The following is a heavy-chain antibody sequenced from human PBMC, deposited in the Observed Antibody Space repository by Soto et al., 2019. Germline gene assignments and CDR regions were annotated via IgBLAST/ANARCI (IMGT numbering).Heavy chain of an antibody. CDR1: GFTFSSYS. CDR2: ISSSSSTI. Sequence: PGGSLRLSCAASGFTFSSYSMNWVRQAPGKGLEWVSYISSSSSTIYYADSVKGRFTISRDNAKNSLYLQMNSLRDEDTAVYYCARDYYDSSGYYGAIGYWGQGTTVTVSS. V-gene: IGHV3-48*02. CDR3: ARDYYDSSGYYGAIGY. J-gene: IGHJ6*02. D-gene: IGHD3-22*01.